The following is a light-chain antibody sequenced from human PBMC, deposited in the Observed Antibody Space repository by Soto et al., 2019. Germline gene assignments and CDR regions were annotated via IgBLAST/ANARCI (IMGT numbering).Light chain of an antibody. CDR2: KVS. CDR1: QSLVSSDGNTY. J-gene: IGKJ1*01. V-gene: IGKV2-30*01. CDR3: MQGTHWPRK. Sequence: DVVLTQSPLSLPVTLGQPASISCRSSQSLVSSDGNTYLNWFQQRPGQSPRRLIYKVSNRDSGVPDRFSGSGSDTDFTLKISRVEAEDVGVYYCMQGTHWPRKFGQGTKVEIK.